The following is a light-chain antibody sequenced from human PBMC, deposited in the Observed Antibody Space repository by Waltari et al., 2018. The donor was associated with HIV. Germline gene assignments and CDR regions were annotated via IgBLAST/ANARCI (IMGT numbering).Light chain of an antibody. Sequence: SYVLTQPPSVSVAPGQTAKIICGGNNIGGKSVHWYQQKPGQAPVLVVSAGSDRPSGIPERLSGSNSGDTPTLTISRVEAGDEADYFCQVWDSTSDHHVAFGGGTKLTVL. CDR2: AGS. CDR3: QVWDSTSDHHVA. CDR1: NIGGKS. J-gene: IGLJ2*01. V-gene: IGLV3-21*02.